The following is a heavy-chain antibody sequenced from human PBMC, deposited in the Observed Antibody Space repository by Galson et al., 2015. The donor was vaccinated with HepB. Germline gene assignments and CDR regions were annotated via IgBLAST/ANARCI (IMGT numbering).Heavy chain of an antibody. CDR1: AFTFSSYW. V-gene: IGHV3-74*01. Sequence: SLRLSCAASAFTFSSYWMHWVRQAPGKGLVWVSRINSDGSSTSYADSVKGRFTISRDNAKNTLYLQMNSLRAEDTAVYYCASPLDDGDHWESYGMDVWGQGTTVTVSS. CDR3: ASPLDDGDHWESYGMDV. CDR2: INSDGSST. D-gene: IGHD4-17*01. J-gene: IGHJ6*02.